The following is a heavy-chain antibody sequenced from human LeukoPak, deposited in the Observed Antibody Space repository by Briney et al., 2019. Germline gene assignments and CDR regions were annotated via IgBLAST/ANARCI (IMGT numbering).Heavy chain of an antibody. CDR2: ISGRGGST. CDR3: AKARNYYDSSGYIYYFDY. D-gene: IGHD3-22*01. CDR1: GFTFNNYA. V-gene: IGHV3-23*01. J-gene: IGHJ4*02. Sequence: GGSLRLSCAASGFTFNNYAMTWVRQAPGKGLEWVSTISGRGGSTYYADSVKGRFTISRDNSKSTLYLQMNSLRAEDTAVYYCAKARNYYDSSGYIYYFDYWGQGTLVTVSS.